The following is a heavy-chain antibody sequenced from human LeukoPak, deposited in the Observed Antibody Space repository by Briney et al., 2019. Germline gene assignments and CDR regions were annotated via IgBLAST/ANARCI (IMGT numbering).Heavy chain of an antibody. J-gene: IGHJ4*02. CDR2: ISSSGSTI. CDR1: GFTFSDYY. CDR3: AKEDYADRPDY. D-gene: IGHD3-16*01. V-gene: IGHV3-11*01. Sequence: GGSLRLSCAASGFTFSDYYMSWIRQAPGKGLEWVSYISSSGSTIYYADSVKGRFTISRDNSKNTLYLQMNSLRAEDTAIYFCAKEDYADRPDYWGQGTLVTVSS.